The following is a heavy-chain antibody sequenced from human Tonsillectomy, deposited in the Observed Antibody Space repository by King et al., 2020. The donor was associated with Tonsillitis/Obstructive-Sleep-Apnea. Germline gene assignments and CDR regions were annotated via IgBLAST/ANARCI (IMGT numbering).Heavy chain of an antibody. CDR2: ISYDGSNK. V-gene: IGHV3-30*01. Sequence: VQLVESGGGVVQPGRSLRLSCAASGFTFSSYAMHWVRQAPGKGLEWVAVISYDGSNKYYADSVKGRFTISRDNSKNTLYLQMNSLRAEDTAVYYCARDRYPPRKWLVQVWYFDLWGRGTLVTVSS. J-gene: IGHJ2*01. CDR1: GFTFSSYA. CDR3: ARDRYPPRKWLVQVWYFDL. D-gene: IGHD6-19*01.